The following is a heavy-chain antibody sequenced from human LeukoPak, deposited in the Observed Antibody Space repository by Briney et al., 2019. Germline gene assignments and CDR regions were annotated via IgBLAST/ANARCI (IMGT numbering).Heavy chain of an antibody. V-gene: IGHV3-74*01. Sequence: GGSLRLSCAASRFTFSWYWMHWVRQAPGKGLVWVSRINSDGISTSYADSVEGRFTISRDNAKNTLYLQMNSPRAEDTAVYYCARDGNYYDSSGPAGYWGQGTLVTVSS. CDR1: RFTFSWYW. D-gene: IGHD3-22*01. CDR2: INSDGIST. CDR3: ARDGNYYDSSGPAGY. J-gene: IGHJ4*02.